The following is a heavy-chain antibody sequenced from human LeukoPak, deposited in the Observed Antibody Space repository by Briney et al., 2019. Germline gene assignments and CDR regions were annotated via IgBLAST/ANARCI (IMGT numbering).Heavy chain of an antibody. V-gene: IGHV1-46*01. J-gene: IGHJ6*02. CDR3: AREGSFVSGYYYYGMDV. CDR1: GYTFTSYY. Sequence: ASVKVSCKASGYTFTSYYMHWVRQAPGQGLEWMGIINPSGGSTSYAQKFQGRVTMTRDTSTSTVYMELSSLRSEDTAVYYCAREGSFVSGYYYYGMDVWGQGTTVTVSS. CDR2: INPSGGST. D-gene: IGHD1-26*01.